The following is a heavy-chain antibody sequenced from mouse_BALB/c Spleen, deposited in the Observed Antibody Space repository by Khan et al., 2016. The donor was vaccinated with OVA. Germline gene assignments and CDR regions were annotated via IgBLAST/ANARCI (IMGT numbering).Heavy chain of an antibody. D-gene: IGHD1-1*01. CDR1: GYSITSNYA. CDR2: ISYSGST. CDR3: ARGNYYGYAMDY. V-gene: IGHV3-2*02. J-gene: IGHJ4*01. Sequence: EVQLQESGPGLVKPSQSLSLTCTVTGYSITSNYAWNWIRQFPGNKLEWMGYISYSGSTSYNSSLKSRISITRDTSKNQFFLQLSSVTTEDTATXYCARGNYYGYAMDYWGQGTSVTVSS.